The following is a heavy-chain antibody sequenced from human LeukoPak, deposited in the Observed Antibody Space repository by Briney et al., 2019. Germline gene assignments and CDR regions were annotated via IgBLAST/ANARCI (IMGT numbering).Heavy chain of an antibody. V-gene: IGHV1-2*02. J-gene: IGHJ4*02. Sequence: ASVKVSCKASGYTFTSYYMHWVRQAPGQGLEWMGWINPNSGGTDFAQKFQGRVTMTRDTSISTAYMELSRLRSDDTAVYYCARQREFDYWGQGTLVTVSS. CDR2: INPNSGGT. CDR3: ARQREFDY. CDR1: GYTFTSYY.